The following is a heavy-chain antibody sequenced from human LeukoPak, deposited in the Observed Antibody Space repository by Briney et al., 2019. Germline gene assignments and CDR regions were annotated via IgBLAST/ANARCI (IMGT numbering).Heavy chain of an antibody. Sequence: SETLSLTCAVYGGSFSGYYWSWIRQPPGKGQEWIGEINHSGSTNYNPSLKSRVTILVDTSKNQFSLKLSSVTAADTAVYYCARGHSPVTTKVSYFQHWGQGTLVTVSS. V-gene: IGHV4-34*01. J-gene: IGHJ1*01. CDR3: ARGHSPVTTKVSYFQH. CDR1: GGSFSGYY. CDR2: INHSGST. D-gene: IGHD4-17*01.